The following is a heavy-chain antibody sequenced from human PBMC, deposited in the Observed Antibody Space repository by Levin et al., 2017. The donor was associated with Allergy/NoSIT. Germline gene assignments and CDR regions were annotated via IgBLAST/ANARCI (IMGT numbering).Heavy chain of an antibody. CDR2: IYSSGSA. CDR3: ARQRGLVMDYFDF. D-gene: IGHD3/OR15-3a*01. CDR1: GGSISTYY. V-gene: IGHV4-59*08. Sequence: SQTLSLTCTVSGGSISTYYWTWIRQPPGKGLEWIGYIYSSGSANYNPSLTSRVTISVDTSKNQFSLKLTSMTAADTAVYYCARQRGLVMDYFDFWGQGTLVTVSS. J-gene: IGHJ4*02.